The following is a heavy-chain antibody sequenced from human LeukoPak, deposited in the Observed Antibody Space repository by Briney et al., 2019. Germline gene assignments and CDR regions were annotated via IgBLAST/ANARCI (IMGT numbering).Heavy chain of an antibody. CDR1: GFTFSSYG. V-gene: IGHV3-33*01. Sequence: GGSLRLSCAASGFTFSSYGMHWVRQAPGKGLEWVAVIWYDGSNKYYADSVKGRFTISRDNSKNTLYLQMNSLRAEDTAVYYCARDYGFSTMVRGVMAFDYWGQGTLVTVSS. D-gene: IGHD3-10*01. CDR3: ARDYGFSTMVRGVMAFDY. J-gene: IGHJ4*02. CDR2: IWYDGSNK.